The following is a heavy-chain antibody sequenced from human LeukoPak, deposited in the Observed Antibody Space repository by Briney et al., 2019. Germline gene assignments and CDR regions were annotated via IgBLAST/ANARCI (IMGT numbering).Heavy chain of an antibody. V-gene: IGHV4-39*07. CDR2: IYYSGST. J-gene: IGHJ5*02. CDR1: GGSISSSSYY. D-gene: IGHD3-10*01. Sequence: PSETLSLTCTVSGGSISSSSYYWGWIRQPPGKGLEWIGSIYYSGSTYYNPSLKSRVTISVDTSKNQFSLKLSSVTAADTAVYYCATYYYYTSGSFGPWGQGTLVTVSS. CDR3: ATYYYYTSGSFGP.